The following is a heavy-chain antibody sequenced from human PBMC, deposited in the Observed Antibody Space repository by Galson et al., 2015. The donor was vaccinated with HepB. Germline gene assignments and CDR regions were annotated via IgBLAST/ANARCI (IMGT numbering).Heavy chain of an antibody. CDR3: ARGESDKDSGPPDD. Sequence: SLRLSCAVSGLAFHNYAMHWVRQAPGKGLEWMAVIWYDGSEKYYADSVKRRFTISRDNSKNILFLDMNSLRVEDTAIYYCARGESDKDSGPPDDWGQGTLVTVSS. CDR2: IWYDGSEK. V-gene: IGHV3-33*01. J-gene: IGHJ4*02. D-gene: IGHD3-10*01. CDR1: GLAFHNYA.